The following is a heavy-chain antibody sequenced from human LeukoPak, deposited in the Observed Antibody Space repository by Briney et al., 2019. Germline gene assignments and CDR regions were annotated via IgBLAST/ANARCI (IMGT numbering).Heavy chain of an antibody. Sequence: GGSLRLSCAASGFTFSSYWMHWVRQAPEKGLVWVSRVDIDGSNTIYADSVKGRFTISRDNSKNTLYLQMNSLRAEDTAVYYCANPFPVDTAMPRDYWGQGTLVTVSS. D-gene: IGHD5-18*01. CDR2: VDIDGSNT. V-gene: IGHV3-74*01. J-gene: IGHJ4*02. CDR3: ANPFPVDTAMPRDY. CDR1: GFTFSSYW.